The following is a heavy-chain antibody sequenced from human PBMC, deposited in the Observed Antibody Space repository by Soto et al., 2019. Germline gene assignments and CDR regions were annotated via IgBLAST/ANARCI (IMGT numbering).Heavy chain of an antibody. J-gene: IGHJ4*02. CDR2: INSDGSST. CDR3: VSSTGKYYFDY. V-gene: IGHV3-74*01. D-gene: IGHD1-1*01. Sequence: GGSLRLSCAASGFTFSSYWMHWVRQAPGKGLVWVSRINSDGSSTSYADSVKGRFTISRDNAKNTLYLQMNSLRAEDTAVYYCVSSTGKYYFDYWGQGTLVTVSS. CDR1: GFTFSSYW.